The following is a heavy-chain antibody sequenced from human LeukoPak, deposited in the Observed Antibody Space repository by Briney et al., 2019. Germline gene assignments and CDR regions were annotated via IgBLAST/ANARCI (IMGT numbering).Heavy chain of an antibody. V-gene: IGHV3-23*01. CDR2: ISGSGGST. J-gene: IGHJ4*02. CDR1: GFTFSSYA. CDR3: AKDMVRGVIIVYYFDY. D-gene: IGHD3-10*01. Sequence: GGSLRLSCAASGFTFSSYAMSWVRQAPGKGLEWVSAISGSGGSTYYADSVKGRFTLSRDNSKNKRYLQMNSLRAEETAVYYCAKDMVRGVIIVYYFDYWGQGTLVTVSS.